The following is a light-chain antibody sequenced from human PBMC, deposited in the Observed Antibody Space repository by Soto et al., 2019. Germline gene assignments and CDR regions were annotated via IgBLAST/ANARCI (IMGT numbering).Light chain of an antibody. CDR2: DAS. CDR1: QSVSSY. CDR3: QQLSNWPPTVT. J-gene: IGKJ5*01. V-gene: IGKV3-11*01. Sequence: EIVLTQSPATLSLSPGERATLSCRASQSVSSYLAWYQQKPGQAPRLLIYDASNRATGIPARFSGSGSGTDFTLTLSSLEPEDFAVYYCQQLSNWPPTVTFGQGTRLEIK.